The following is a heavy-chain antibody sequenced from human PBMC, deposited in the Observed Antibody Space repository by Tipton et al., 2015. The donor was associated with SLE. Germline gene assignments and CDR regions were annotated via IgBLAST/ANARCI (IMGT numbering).Heavy chain of an antibody. Sequence: TLSLTCAVYGGSFSGYYWSWIRQPPGKGLEWIGEINHSGSTNYIPSLKSRVTISLDTSKNQFSLTLTSVTAADTAVYYCARSHDFWSGYYRYWGQGTLVTVSS. CDR3: ARSHDFWSGYYRY. CDR2: INHSGST. J-gene: IGHJ4*02. CDR1: GGSFSGYY. V-gene: IGHV4-34*01. D-gene: IGHD3-3*01.